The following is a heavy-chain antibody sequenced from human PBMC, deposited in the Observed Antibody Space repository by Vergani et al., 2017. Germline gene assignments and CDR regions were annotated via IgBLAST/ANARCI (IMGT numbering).Heavy chain of an antibody. CDR2: ISYDGTQK. Sequence: QVHLVESGGGVVQPGRSLRLSCVVSGFTFSYYGMHWVRQAPGKGLEWVAVISYDGTQKYYADSVKDRFTISRDNSKSTLYLQMNSLRTDDTATYYCAKHFRGWGIDYWGQGTQVIVSS. CDR3: AKHFRGWGIDY. D-gene: IGHD3-16*01. V-gene: IGHV3-30*18. J-gene: IGHJ4*02. CDR1: GFTFSYYG.